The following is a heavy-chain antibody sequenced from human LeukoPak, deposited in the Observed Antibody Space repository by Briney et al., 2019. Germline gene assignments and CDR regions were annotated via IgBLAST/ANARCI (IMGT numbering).Heavy chain of an antibody. Sequence: GSLRLSCAASGFTFSSYGMHWVRQAPGKGLEWVAVIWYDGSNKYYADSVKGRFTISRDNSKNTLYLQMNSLRAEDTAVYYCARGSGTIIFNWFDPWGQGTLVTVSS. D-gene: IGHD3-9*01. CDR2: IWYDGSNK. V-gene: IGHV3-33*01. CDR3: ARGSGTIIFNWFDP. CDR1: GFTFSSYG. J-gene: IGHJ5*02.